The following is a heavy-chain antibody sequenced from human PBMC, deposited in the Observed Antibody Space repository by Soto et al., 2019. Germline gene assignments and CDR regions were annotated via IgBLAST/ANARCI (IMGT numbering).Heavy chain of an antibody. J-gene: IGHJ4*02. CDR1: GYTFTNYY. CDR3: ARQLAYCGGDCYTEPIDY. CDR2: INPNTGGT. D-gene: IGHD2-21*02. Sequence: QAQLVQSGAEVKKPGASMKVSCKASGYTFTNYYVLWVRQAPGQGLEWVGRINPNTGGTNYAQNLQDRVTMTRDTSITTAYMELSRLRSDDTAVYYCARQLAYCGGDCYTEPIDYWGQGTQVTVSS. V-gene: IGHV1-2*06.